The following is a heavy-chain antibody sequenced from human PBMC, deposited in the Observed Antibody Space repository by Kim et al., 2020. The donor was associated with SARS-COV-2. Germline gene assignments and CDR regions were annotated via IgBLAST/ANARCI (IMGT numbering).Heavy chain of an antibody. J-gene: IGHJ4*02. CDR2: IYYSGST. Sequence: SETLSLTCTVSGGSVSSGSYYWSWIRQPPGKGLEWIGYIYYSGSTNYNPSLKSRVTISVDTSKNQFSLKLSSVTAADTAVYYCARDPGEHYGLDYWGQGT. CDR1: GGSVSSGSYY. V-gene: IGHV4-61*01. CDR3: ARDPGEHYGLDY. D-gene: IGHD4-17*01.